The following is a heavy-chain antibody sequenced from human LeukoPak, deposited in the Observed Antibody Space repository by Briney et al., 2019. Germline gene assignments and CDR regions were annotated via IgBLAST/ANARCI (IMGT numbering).Heavy chain of an antibody. V-gene: IGHV4-31*03. D-gene: IGHD4-23*01. CDR2: IYYSGST. Sequence: SQTLSLTCTVSGGSISSGGYYWSWIRQHPGKGLEWIGYIYYSGSTYYNPSLKSRVTISVDTSKNQFSLKLSSVTAADTAVYYCARSGHDYGGARSFDIWGQGTMVTVSS. J-gene: IGHJ3*02. CDR3: ARSGHDYGGARSFDI. CDR1: GGSISSGGYY.